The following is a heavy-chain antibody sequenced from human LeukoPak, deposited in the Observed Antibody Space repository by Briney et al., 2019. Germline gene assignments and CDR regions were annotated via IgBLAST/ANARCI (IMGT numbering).Heavy chain of an antibody. D-gene: IGHD2-15*01. CDR2: INPSGGST. Sequence: ASVRVSCKASGYTFISYFIHWVRQAPGQGLEWMGIINPSGGSTRYAQKFQGRVTMTRDTSTSTVYMEMSSLRSEDTAVYYCARSGGGAIRPFDYWGQGTLVT. V-gene: IGHV1-46*01. CDR3: ARSGGGAIRPFDY. J-gene: IGHJ4*02. CDR1: GYTFISYF.